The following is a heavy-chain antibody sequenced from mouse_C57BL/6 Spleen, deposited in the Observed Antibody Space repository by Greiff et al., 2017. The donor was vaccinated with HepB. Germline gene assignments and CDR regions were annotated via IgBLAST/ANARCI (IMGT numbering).Heavy chain of an antibody. J-gene: IGHJ4*01. V-gene: IGHV5-4*01. Sequence: VQLKESGGGLVKPGGSLKLSCAASGFTFSSYAMSWVRQTPEKRLEWVATISDGGSYTYYPDNVKGRFTISRDNAKNNLYLQMSHLKSEDTAMYYCARDRNYGNYVGYAMDYWGQGTSVTVSS. CDR2: ISDGGSYT. D-gene: IGHD2-1*01. CDR3: ARDRNYGNYVGYAMDY. CDR1: GFTFSSYA.